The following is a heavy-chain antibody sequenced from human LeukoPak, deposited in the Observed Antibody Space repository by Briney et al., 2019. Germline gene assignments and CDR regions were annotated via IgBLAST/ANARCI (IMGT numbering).Heavy chain of an antibody. CDR2: ISTYNGNT. CDR3: ARDTATGYPQFNWFDP. V-gene: IGHV1-18*01. CDR1: GYTFTSYG. Sequence: ASVKVSCKASGYTFTSYGISWVRQAPGQGLEWMGWISTYNGNTNYAQKLQGRVTMTTDTSTSTAYMELRSLRSDDTAVYYCARDTATGYPQFNWFDPWGQGTLVTVSS. D-gene: IGHD3-9*01. J-gene: IGHJ5*02.